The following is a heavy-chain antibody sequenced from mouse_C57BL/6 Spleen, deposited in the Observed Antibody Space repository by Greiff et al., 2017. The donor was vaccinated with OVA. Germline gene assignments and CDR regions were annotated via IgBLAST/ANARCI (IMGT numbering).Heavy chain of an antibody. CDR1: GFSLTSYG. CDR2: IWSGGST. D-gene: IGHD1-1*01. CDR3: ARRYYGSSSDYAMDY. Sequence: VKLMESGPGLVQPSQSLSITCTVSGFSLTSYGVHWVRQSPGKGLEWLGVIWSGGSTDYNAAFISRLSISKDNSKSQVFFKMNSLQADDTAIYYCARRYYGSSSDYAMDYWGQGTSVTVSS. J-gene: IGHJ4*01. V-gene: IGHV2-2*01.